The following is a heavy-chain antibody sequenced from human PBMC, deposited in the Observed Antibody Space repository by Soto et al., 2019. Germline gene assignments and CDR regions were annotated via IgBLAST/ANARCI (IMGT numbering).Heavy chain of an antibody. V-gene: IGHV4-4*02. D-gene: IGHD4-17*01. CDR2: IHHTGNT. Sequence: SETLSLTCVVSGASISSNNWWSWVRQPPGKGLEWIGEIHHTGNTNCNPSLKSRIIMSVDKSRNQLSLNVNSATAADTAVFYCARMVPTLRYFDSWGQGILVTVSS. J-gene: IGHJ4*02. CDR3: ARMVPTLRYFDS. CDR1: GASISSNNW.